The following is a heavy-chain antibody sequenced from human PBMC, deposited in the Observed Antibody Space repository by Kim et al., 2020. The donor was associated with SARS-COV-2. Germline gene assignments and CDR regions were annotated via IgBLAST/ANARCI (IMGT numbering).Heavy chain of an antibody. D-gene: IGHD3-22*01. CDR3: ARRYYDSSGPYYFDY. CDR2: IYHSGST. V-gene: IGHV4-4*02. J-gene: IGHJ4*02. CDR1: GGSISSSNW. Sequence: SETLSLTCAVSGGSISSSNWWSWVRQPPGKGLEWIGEIYHSGSTNYNPSLKSRVTISVDKSKNQFSLKLSSVTAADTAVYYCARRYYDSSGPYYFDYWGQGTLVTVSS.